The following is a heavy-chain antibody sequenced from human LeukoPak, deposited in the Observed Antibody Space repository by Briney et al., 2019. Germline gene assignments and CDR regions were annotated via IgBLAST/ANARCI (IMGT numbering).Heavy chain of an antibody. D-gene: IGHD5-12*01. J-gene: IGHJ4*02. CDR2: LSGTGRST. CDR1: GFTFSNYA. Sequence: QPGGSLRLSCSASGFTFSNYAMGWARQSPGKGLEWVSTLSGTGRSTYYADSVKGRFTISRDNSQNTLYLEMSSLRAEDTAVYFCARDNQVGGYSAPGVFDHWGQGILVTVSS. V-gene: IGHV3-23*01. CDR3: ARDNQVGGYSAPGVFDH.